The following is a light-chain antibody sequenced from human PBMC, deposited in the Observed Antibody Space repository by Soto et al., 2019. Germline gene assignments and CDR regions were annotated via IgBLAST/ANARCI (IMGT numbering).Light chain of an antibody. Sequence: AIRMTQSPSSFSASTGDRVTITCRASQGISSYLAWYQQKPGKAPKLLNYAASTLQSGVPSRFSGSGSGTDFTLTISCLQSEDFATYYCQQYYGNPHSTFGPGTKVDIK. CDR2: AAS. CDR1: QGISSY. J-gene: IGKJ3*01. V-gene: IGKV1-8*01. CDR3: QQYYGNPHST.